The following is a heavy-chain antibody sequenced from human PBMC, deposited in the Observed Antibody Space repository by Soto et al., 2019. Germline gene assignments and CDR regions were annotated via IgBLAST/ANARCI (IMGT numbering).Heavy chain of an antibody. CDR1: GYTFTGYA. D-gene: IGHD6-19*01. V-gene: IGHV1-3*05. CDR2: INAGNGNT. J-gene: IGHJ4*02. Sequence: QVQLVQSGAEEKNPGASVKVSCKASGYTFTGYAMHWVRQAPVQRLEWMGWINAGNGNTKYSQKFQGRVTITRDTSASAAYMELSSLSSEDTAVYYCARAVAVAADFDYWGQGTLVTVSS. CDR3: ARAVAVAADFDY.